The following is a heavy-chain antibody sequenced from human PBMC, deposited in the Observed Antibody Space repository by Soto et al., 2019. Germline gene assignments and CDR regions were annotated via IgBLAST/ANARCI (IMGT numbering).Heavy chain of an antibody. CDR3: ARFPPRRTYYYYYYIDV. Sequence: QVQLQQWGAGLLKPSESLSLTCAVYGWSFSGYYWSWIRQPPGKGLEWIGEINHRGSTNYNPSLKSRVTISGDASKNPFSLKRSSVTAADTAVYYCARFPPRRTYYYYYYIDVWGKGTTVTVSS. CDR1: GWSFSGYY. V-gene: IGHV4-34*01. J-gene: IGHJ6*03. CDR2: INHRGST.